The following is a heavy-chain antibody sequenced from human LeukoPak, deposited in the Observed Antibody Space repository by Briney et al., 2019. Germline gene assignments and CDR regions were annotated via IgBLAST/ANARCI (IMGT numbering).Heavy chain of an antibody. J-gene: IGHJ3*02. Sequence: ASVKVSCKASGYTFTGYYMHWVRQAPGQGLEWMGWINPNSGGTNYAQKCQGRVTMTRDTSISTAYMELSRLRSDDTAVYYCARHSSGWFDAFDIWGQGTMVTVSS. CDR3: ARHSSGWFDAFDI. D-gene: IGHD6-19*01. CDR2: INPNSGGT. CDR1: GYTFTGYY. V-gene: IGHV1-2*02.